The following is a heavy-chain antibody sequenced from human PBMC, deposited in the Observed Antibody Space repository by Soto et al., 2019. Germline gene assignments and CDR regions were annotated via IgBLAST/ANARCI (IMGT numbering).Heavy chain of an antibody. D-gene: IGHD2-21*01. V-gene: IGHV3-30-3*01. CDR2: ISYDGSNK. CDR1: GFTFSSYA. Sequence: QVQLVESGGGVVQPGRSLRLSCAASGFTFSSYAMHWVRQAPGKGLEWVAVISYDGSNKYYADSVKGRFTISRDNSKNTLDLQMNSLRAEDTAVYYCARDVRGDGYNWGDFDYCGQGTLVTVSS. J-gene: IGHJ4*02. CDR3: ARDVRGDGYNWGDFDY.